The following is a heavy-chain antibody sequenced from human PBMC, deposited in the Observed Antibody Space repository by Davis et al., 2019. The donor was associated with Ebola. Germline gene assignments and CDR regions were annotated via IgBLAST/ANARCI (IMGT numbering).Heavy chain of an antibody. D-gene: IGHD6-6*01. Sequence: GESLKISCAASGFTFSSYWMSWVRQAPGKGLEWVANIKQDGSEKYYVDSVKGRFTISRDNAKNSLYLQMNSLRAEDTAVYYCARSTRDSSSSTPLFPSWGTYYYYYGMDVWGQGTTVTVSS. V-gene: IGHV3-7*03. CDR3: ARSTRDSSSSTPLFPSWGTYYYYYGMDV. CDR1: GFTFSSYW. J-gene: IGHJ6*02. CDR2: IKQDGSEK.